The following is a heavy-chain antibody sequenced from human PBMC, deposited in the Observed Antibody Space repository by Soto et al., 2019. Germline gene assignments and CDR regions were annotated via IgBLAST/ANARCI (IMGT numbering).Heavy chain of an antibody. CDR2: IKSKTDGGTT. J-gene: IGHJ4*02. CDR3: TTDYGYSGYDYDY. CDR1: GFTFSNAW. D-gene: IGHD5-12*01. Sequence: GGSLRLSCAASGFTFSNAWMSWVRQAPGKGLEWVGRIKSKTDGGTTDYAAPVKGRFTISRDDSKNTLYLQMNSLKTEDTAVYYCTTDYGYSGYDYDYWGQGTLVTVSS. V-gene: IGHV3-15*01.